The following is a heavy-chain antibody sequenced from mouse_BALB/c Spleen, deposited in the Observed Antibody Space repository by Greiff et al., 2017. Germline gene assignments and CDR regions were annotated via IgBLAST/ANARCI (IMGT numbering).Heavy chain of an antibody. V-gene: IGHV2-6-7*01. Sequence: VMLVESGPGLVAPSQSLSITCTVSGFSLTGYGVNWVRQPPGKGLEWLGMIWGDGSTDYNSALKSRLSISKDNSKSQVFLKMNSLQTDDTARYYCARDQGYYGSSWAYWGQGTLVTVSA. CDR3: ARDQGYYGSSWAY. J-gene: IGHJ3*01. CDR2: IWGDGST. D-gene: IGHD1-1*01. CDR1: GFSLTGYG.